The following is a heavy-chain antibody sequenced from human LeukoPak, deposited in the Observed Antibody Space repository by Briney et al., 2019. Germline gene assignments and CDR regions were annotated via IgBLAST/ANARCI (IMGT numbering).Heavy chain of an antibody. CDR3: VRGGGLDV. Sequence: GGSLRLSCAASGFTFSSYWMNWARQAPGKGLEWVASINHNGNVNYYVDSVKGRFTISRDNAKNSLYLQMSNLRAEDTAVYFCVRGGGLDVWGQGATVTVSS. D-gene: IGHD3-16*01. CDR2: INHNGNVN. CDR1: GFTFSSYW. J-gene: IGHJ6*02. V-gene: IGHV3-7*03.